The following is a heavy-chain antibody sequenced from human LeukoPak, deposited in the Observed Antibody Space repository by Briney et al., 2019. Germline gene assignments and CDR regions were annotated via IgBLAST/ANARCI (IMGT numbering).Heavy chain of an antibody. D-gene: IGHD3-10*01. J-gene: IGHJ4*02. CDR2: ISGSGGST. Sequence: GGSLRLSCAASGFTFSSYAMSWVRQAPGKGLEWVSAISGSGGSTYYADSVKGRFTISRDNSKNTLYLQMNSLRAEDTAVYYCAKRTYYYGSGSYYNGGFGYWGQGTLVTVS. V-gene: IGHV3-23*01. CDR1: GFTFSSYA. CDR3: AKRTYYYGSGSYYNGGFGY.